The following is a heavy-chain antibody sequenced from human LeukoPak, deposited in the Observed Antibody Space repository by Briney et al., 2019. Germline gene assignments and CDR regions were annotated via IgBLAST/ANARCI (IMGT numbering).Heavy chain of an antibody. D-gene: IGHD3-22*01. CDR3: ARSYTNYYDSSGYYYNYGMDV. CDR2: ISYDGSNK. V-gene: IGHV3-30-3*01. J-gene: IGHJ6*02. Sequence: PGRSLRLSCAASRFTVSNYAMHWVRQAPGKGLEGVAVISYDGSNKYYADSVKGRFTISRDNSRNTVYMEMNSLRAEDTAVYYCARSYTNYYDSSGYYYNYGMDVWGQGTTVTVSS. CDR1: RFTVSNYA.